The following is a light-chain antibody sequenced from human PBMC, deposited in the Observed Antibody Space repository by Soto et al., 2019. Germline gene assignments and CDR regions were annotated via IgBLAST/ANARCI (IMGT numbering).Light chain of an antibody. Sequence: EVVLTQSPVTLSLSPGERSTLSCRASQSFSSYLAWYRQKPVQAPVLLIYDLSNRATGIPARFSGSGSGRDFTLTIGRLRPEDFAVYYCHRRIYWLVTSGQGTRLEIK. J-gene: IGKJ5*01. CDR3: HRRIYWLVT. CDR2: DLS. V-gene: IGKV3-11*02. CDR1: QSFSSY.